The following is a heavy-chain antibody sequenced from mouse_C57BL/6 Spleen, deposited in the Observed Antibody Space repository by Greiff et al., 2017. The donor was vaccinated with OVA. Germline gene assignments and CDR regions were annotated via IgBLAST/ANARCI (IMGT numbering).Heavy chain of an antibody. V-gene: IGHV1-69*01. J-gene: IGHJ3*01. Sequence: VKLQQPGAELVMPGASVKLSCKASGYTFTSYWMHWVKQRPGQGLEWIGEIDPSDSYTNYNQKFKGNSTLTVDKSSSTAYMQLSSLTSEDSAVYYCARSGYSPGFAYWGQGTLVTVSA. D-gene: IGHD2-3*01. CDR3: ARSGYSPGFAY. CDR1: GYTFTSYW. CDR2: IDPSDSYT.